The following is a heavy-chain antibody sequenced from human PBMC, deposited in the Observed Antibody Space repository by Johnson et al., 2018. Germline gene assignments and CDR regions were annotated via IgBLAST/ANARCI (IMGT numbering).Heavy chain of an antibody. Sequence: QVQLVQSGGGVVQPGRSLRLSCAASGFTFSSYGMHWVRQAPGKGLEWVAIIWYDGSNKYYADSVKGRFTISRDNSKNTLYLQMNSLRAEDTAGYYCARGGAAAGTEAFDIWGQGTMFTVSS. CDR1: GFTFSSYG. CDR3: ARGGAAAGTEAFDI. D-gene: IGHD6-13*01. V-gene: IGHV3-33*01. CDR2: IWYDGSNK. J-gene: IGHJ3*02.